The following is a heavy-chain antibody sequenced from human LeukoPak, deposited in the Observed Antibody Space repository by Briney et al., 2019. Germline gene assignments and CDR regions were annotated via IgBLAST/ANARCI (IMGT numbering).Heavy chain of an antibody. Sequence: GGSLRLSCAASGFIFSSYEMNWVRQAPGKGLEWVSYISSSGSTIYYADSVKGRFTISRDNAKHSLYLQMNSLRAEDTAVYYCARDDSYGLDYWGQGTLVTVSS. CDR3: ARDDSYGLDY. CDR2: ISSSGSTI. D-gene: IGHD5-18*01. V-gene: IGHV3-48*03. CDR1: GFIFSSYE. J-gene: IGHJ4*02.